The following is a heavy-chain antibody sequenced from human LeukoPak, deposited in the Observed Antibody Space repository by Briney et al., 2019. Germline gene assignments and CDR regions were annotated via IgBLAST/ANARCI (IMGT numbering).Heavy chain of an antibody. CDR2: IYYSGST. Sequence: SETLSLTCTVSGGSISSYYWSWIRQPPGKGLEWIGYIYYSGSTNYNPSLKSRVTISVDTSKNQFSLKLSSVTAADTAVYYCAGTSRSAVDKYFQHWGQGTLVTVSS. J-gene: IGHJ1*01. CDR3: AGTSRSAVDKYFQH. D-gene: IGHD6-19*01. V-gene: IGHV4-59*01. CDR1: GGSISSYY.